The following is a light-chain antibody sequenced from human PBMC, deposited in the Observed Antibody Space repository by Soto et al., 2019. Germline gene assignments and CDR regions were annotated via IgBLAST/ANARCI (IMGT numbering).Light chain of an antibody. CDR1: SGHSSYA. V-gene: IGLV4-69*01. Sequence: QSVLTQSPSASASLGASVKLTCTLSSGHSSYAIAWHQQQPEKGPRYLIKLNSDGSHSKGDGIPDRFSGSSSGAERYLTISSLQSEDEADYYCQTWGTGGVVFGGGTKVTVL. CDR2: LNSDGSH. J-gene: IGLJ2*01. CDR3: QTWGTGGVV.